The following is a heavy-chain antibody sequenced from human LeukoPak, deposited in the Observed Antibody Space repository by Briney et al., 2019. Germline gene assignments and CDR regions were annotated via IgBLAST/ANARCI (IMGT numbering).Heavy chain of an antibody. Sequence: GGSLRLSCADSGFAFSSYEMNWVRQAPGKGLEWVSYISSSGSTIYYADSVKGRFTISRDNAKNSLYLQMNSLRVEDTAVYYCVRDTAFNWFDPWGQGTLVTVSS. D-gene: IGHD5-18*01. V-gene: IGHV3-48*03. CDR2: ISSSGSTI. CDR1: GFAFSSYE. J-gene: IGHJ5*02. CDR3: VRDTAFNWFDP.